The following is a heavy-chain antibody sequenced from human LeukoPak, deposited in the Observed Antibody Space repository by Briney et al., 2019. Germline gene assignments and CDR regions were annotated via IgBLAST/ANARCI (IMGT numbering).Heavy chain of an antibody. Sequence: PGGSLRLSCAASGFTFSRYWMNWVRQAPGKGLEWVAHIKQDGSEKYYVDSVKGRFTISRDNAKNSLYLQMNSLRAEDTAVYYCARGYSGNDYWGQGAQVTVSS. CDR2: IKQDGSEK. CDR3: ARGYSGNDY. J-gene: IGHJ4*02. CDR1: GFTFSRYW. V-gene: IGHV3-7*04. D-gene: IGHD4-11*01.